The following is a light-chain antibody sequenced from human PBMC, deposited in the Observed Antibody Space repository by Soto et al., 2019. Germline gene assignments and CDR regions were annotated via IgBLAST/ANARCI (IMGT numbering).Light chain of an antibody. Sequence: EIVLTQSPATLSLSPGERATLSCRASQSVSSYLAWYQQKPGQAPRLLIYDASNRATGIPARFSGSGSGTAFTLTISSLEPEDFAVYYCQQRSNYFGGGTKVEIK. V-gene: IGKV3-11*01. J-gene: IGKJ4*01. CDR2: DAS. CDR1: QSVSSY. CDR3: QQRSNY.